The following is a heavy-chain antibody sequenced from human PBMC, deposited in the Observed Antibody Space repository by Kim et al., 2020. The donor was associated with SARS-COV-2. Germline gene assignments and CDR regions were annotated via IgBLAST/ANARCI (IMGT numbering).Heavy chain of an antibody. D-gene: IGHD3-10*01. CDR2: MNPDSGNT. CDR1: GYTFSSYD. Sequence: ASVKVSCKASGYTFSSYDINWVLQATGQGLEWMGWMNPDSGNTGYAQKFQGRVTMTRNTSISTAYMEQSSLRSEDTAVYYCARRYYYGSGSKKFDPWGQGTLVTVSS. J-gene: IGHJ5*02. V-gene: IGHV1-8*01. CDR3: ARRYYYGSGSKKFDP.